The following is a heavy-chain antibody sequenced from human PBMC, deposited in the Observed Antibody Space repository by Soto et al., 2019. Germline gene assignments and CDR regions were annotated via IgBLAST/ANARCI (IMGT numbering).Heavy chain of an antibody. CDR3: ARGGIVVVPAAMRSWNY. J-gene: IGHJ4*02. Sequence: QVQLQQWGAGLLKPSETLSLTCAVYGGSFSGYYWSWIRQPPGKGLEWIGEINHSGSTNYNPSLKSRVTISVDTSKIQFSLKLSSVTAADTAVYYCARGGIVVVPAAMRSWNYWGQGTLVTVSS. CDR1: GGSFSGYY. V-gene: IGHV4-34*01. D-gene: IGHD2-2*01. CDR2: INHSGST.